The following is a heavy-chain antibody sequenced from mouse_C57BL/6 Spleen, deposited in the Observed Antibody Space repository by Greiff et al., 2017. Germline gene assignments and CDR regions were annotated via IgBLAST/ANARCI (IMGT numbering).Heavy chain of an antibody. CDR1: GYAFSSYW. D-gene: IGHD1-1*01. Sequence: VQLQQSGAELVKPGASVKISCKASGYAFSSYWMNWVKQRPGKGLEWIGQIYPGDGDTNYNGKFKGKATLTADKSSSTAYMQLSSLTSEDSAVYFCARGIFYYYGSSYVNDYWGQGTTLTVSS. J-gene: IGHJ2*01. CDR2: IYPGDGDT. CDR3: ARGIFYYYGSSYVNDY. V-gene: IGHV1-80*01.